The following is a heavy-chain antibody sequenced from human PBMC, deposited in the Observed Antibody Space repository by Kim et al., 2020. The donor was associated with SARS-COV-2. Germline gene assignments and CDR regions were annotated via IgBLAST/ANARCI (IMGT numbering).Heavy chain of an antibody. Sequence: GGSLRLSCAASGFTFSDYYMSWIRQAPGKGLEWVSYISSSGSTIYYADSVKGRFTISRDNAKNSLYLQMNSLRAEDTAVYYCARVNYDFWSGYYTGLSGGKKNYYYYMDDWGKGTTVTVAS. J-gene: IGHJ6*03. CDR2: ISSSGSTI. D-gene: IGHD3-3*01. V-gene: IGHV3-11*01. CDR3: ARVNYDFWSGYYTGLSGGKKNYYYYMDD. CDR1: GFTFSDYY.